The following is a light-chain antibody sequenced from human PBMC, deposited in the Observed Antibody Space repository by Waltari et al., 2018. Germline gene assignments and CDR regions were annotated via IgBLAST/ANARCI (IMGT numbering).Light chain of an antibody. J-gene: IGKJ3*01. CDR1: QSISSH. CDR3: QQSYSTPPFT. V-gene: IGKV1-39*01. CDR2: AAS. Sequence: DIQMTQSPSSLSASVGDRVTITCRASQSISSHLNWYQQKPGKAPKLLINAASSCQSGVPSRFSGSGSGTDFTLTISSLQPEDFATYYCQQSYSTPPFTFGPGTKVDIK.